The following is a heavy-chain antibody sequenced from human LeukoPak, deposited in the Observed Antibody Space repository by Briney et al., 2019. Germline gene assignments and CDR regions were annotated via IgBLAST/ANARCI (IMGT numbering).Heavy chain of an antibody. D-gene: IGHD5-12*01. CDR1: GFTFSSYS. CDR2: ISSSSSYI. CDR3: AREWGYSGYGDY. J-gene: IGHJ4*02. Sequence: GGSLRLSCAASGFTFSSYSMNWVRQAPGKGLEWVSSISSSSSYIYYADSVKGRFTISRDNAKNSLYLQMNSLRAEDTAVYYCAREWGYSGYGDYWGQGTLVTVSS. V-gene: IGHV3-21*04.